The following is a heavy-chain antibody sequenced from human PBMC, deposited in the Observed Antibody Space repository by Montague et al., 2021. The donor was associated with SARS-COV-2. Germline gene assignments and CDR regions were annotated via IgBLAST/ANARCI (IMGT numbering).Heavy chain of an antibody. V-gene: IGHV4-39*01. CDR3: ATRTGYPQNDFGF. CDR2: IFNDGTT. D-gene: IGHD2-15*01. J-gene: IGHJ4*02. CDR1: GDSIRSSDYS. Sequence: SETLSLTCTVSGDSIRSSDYSWGWVRQPPGKGLEWIGNIFNDGTTFYNPSLKSRVTIFVDTSKNQFSLKLSSVTAADTAVYYCATRTGYPQNDFGFWGQGTLVTVSS.